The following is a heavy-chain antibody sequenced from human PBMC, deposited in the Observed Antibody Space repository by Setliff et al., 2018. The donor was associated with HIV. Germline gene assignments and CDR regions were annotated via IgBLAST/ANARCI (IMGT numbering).Heavy chain of an antibody. V-gene: IGHV3-74*01. D-gene: IGHD6-13*01. J-gene: IGHJ4*02. Sequence: GGSLRLSCTASGFTFSDYWMHWARRGPGRGLEWVSRIGRDGTVANYADSVKGRFTISRDNARNSLYLQVNSLRVEDTAVYFCARDVHDAAADNWGRGTLVTVSS. CDR1: GFTFSDYW. CDR3: ARDVHDAAADN. CDR2: IGRDGTVA.